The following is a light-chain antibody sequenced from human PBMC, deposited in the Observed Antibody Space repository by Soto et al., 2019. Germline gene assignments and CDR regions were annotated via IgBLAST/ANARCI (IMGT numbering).Light chain of an antibody. V-gene: IGLV2-14*01. CDR2: DVS. CDR1: SSDVGGYNY. Sequence: QSALTQPASVSGSPGQSITISCTGTSSDVGGYNYVSWYQQHPGKAPKLMIYDVSNRPSGVSNRFSGSKSGNTASLTISGLQAEDEADYYCSSYTSSSHLIFGTGTKLTVL. CDR3: SSYTSSSHLI. J-gene: IGLJ1*01.